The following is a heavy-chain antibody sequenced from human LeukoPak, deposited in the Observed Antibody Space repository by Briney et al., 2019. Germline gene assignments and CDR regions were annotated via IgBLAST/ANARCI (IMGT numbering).Heavy chain of an antibody. Sequence: GGSLRLSCAASGLTFKNAGMSWVRQAPGKGLEWVGRIRSRSAGGTTDYGAPVKGRFTISRDDSKNTLHLQMNSLKTEDTAVYYCSTGGGTHDYWGQGTLVTVSS. D-gene: IGHD2-15*01. CDR1: GLTFKNAG. J-gene: IGHJ4*02. CDR3: STGGGTHDY. CDR2: IRSRSAGGTT. V-gene: IGHV3-15*01.